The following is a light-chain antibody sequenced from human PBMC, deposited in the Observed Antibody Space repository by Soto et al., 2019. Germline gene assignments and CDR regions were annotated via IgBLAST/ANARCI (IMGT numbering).Light chain of an antibody. CDR1: QDICNY. J-gene: IGKJ1*01. CDR2: ATS. V-gene: IGKV1-27*01. CDR3: QQYNSYSEA. Sequence: IQMPQSPSSLSASVGDRVTITCLASQDICNYLAWYQQKPGKVPKLLIYATSTLQSGVPSRFSGSRSGTDFTLTISSLQPDDFATYYCQQYNSYSEAFGQGTKVDIK.